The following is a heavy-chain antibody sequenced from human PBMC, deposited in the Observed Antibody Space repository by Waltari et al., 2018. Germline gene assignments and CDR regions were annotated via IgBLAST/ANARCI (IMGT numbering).Heavy chain of an antibody. V-gene: IGHV7-4-1*02. D-gene: IGHD3-3*01. CDR3: ARGMYDFWSGYYTGNWFDP. CDR2: IDTNTGNP. J-gene: IGHJ5*02. Sequence: QVQLVQSGSELKKPGASVKVSCKASGYTFTSYAMNWVRQAPGHGLEWMGWIDTNTGNPTYAQGFTGRFVFSLDTSVSTAYLQISSLKAEDTAVYYCARGMYDFWSGYYTGNWFDPWGQGTLVTVSS. CDR1: GYTFTSYA.